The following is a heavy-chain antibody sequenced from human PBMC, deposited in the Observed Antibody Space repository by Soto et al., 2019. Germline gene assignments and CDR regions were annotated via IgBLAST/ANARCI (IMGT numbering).Heavy chain of an antibody. Sequence: GGSLRLSCAASGFTFSSYAMSWVRQAPGKGLEWVSAISGSGGSTYYADSVKGRFTISRDNSKNTLYLQMNSLRAEDTAVYYCAKSRPYCSSTSCRVGRFDYWGQGTLVTVSS. CDR1: GFTFSSYA. CDR3: AKSRPYCSSTSCRVGRFDY. CDR2: ISGSGGST. D-gene: IGHD2-2*01. J-gene: IGHJ4*02. V-gene: IGHV3-23*01.